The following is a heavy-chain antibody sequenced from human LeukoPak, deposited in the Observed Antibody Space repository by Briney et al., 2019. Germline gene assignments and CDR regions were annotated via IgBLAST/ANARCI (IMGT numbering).Heavy chain of an antibody. CDR1: GGTFSSYA. Sequence: GASVKVSCKASGGTFSSYAISWVRQAPGQGLEWMGWISAYNGNTNYAQKLQGRVTMTTDTSTSTAYMELRSLRSDDTAVYYCASTSDSSGYLRGPFDYWGQGTLVTVSS. J-gene: IGHJ4*02. D-gene: IGHD3-22*01. CDR2: ISAYNGNT. CDR3: ASTSDSSGYLRGPFDY. V-gene: IGHV1-18*01.